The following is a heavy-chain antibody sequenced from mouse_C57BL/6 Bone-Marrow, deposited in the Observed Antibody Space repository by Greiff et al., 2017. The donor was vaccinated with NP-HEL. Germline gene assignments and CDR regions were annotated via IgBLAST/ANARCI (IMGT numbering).Heavy chain of an antibody. D-gene: IGHD1-1*01. V-gene: IGHV1-53*01. CDR3: ARWCYYGSRRNWYYDV. CDR1: GYTFTSYW. CDR2: INPSNGGT. J-gene: IGHJ1*03. Sequence: QVQLQQPGTELVKPGASVKLSCKASGYTFTSYWMHWVKQRPGQGLEWIGNINPSNGGTNYNEKFKSKATLTVDKSSSTAYMQLSSLTSEDSAVYYSARWCYYGSRRNWYYDVWGTGTTVTVSS.